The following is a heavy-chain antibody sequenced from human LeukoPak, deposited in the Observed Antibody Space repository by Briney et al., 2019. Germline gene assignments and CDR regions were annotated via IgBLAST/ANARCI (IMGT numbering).Heavy chain of an antibody. CDR3: ARGGGLDV. V-gene: IGHV3-7*03. CDR2: INHNGNVN. CDR1: GFTFSSYW. Sequence: GGSLRLSCAASGFTFSSYWMNWARRAPGKGLEWVASINHNGNVNYYVDSVKGRFTISRDNAKNSLCLQMSNLRAEDAAVYFCARGGGLDVWGQGATATVSS. J-gene: IGHJ6*02. D-gene: IGHD3-16*01.